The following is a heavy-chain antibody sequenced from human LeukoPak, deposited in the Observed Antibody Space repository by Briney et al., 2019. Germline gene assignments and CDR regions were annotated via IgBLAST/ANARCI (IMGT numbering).Heavy chain of an antibody. Sequence: GGSLRLSCAASGFTFSNYWMTWVRQAPGKGLEWVANINRDGSERYYVDSVKGRFTISRDDAKSSLYLQMNSLRAEDTAVYYCARRNAMDVWGQGTTVSVSS. CDR1: GFTFSNYW. CDR2: INRDGSER. CDR3: ARRNAMDV. V-gene: IGHV3-7*03. J-gene: IGHJ6*02.